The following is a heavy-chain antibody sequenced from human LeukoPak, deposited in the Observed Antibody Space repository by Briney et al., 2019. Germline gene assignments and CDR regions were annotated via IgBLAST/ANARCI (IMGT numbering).Heavy chain of an antibody. V-gene: IGHV4-39*07. CDR3: AREPFQYQLLYGMDV. CDR1: GGSISSSSYY. J-gene: IGHJ6*02. D-gene: IGHD2-2*01. Sequence: PSETLSLTCTVSGGSISSSSYYWGWIRQPPGKGLEWIGSIYYSGSTYYNPSLKSRVTISVDTSKNQFSLKLSSVTAADTAVYYCAREPFQYQLLYGMDVWGQGTTVTVSS. CDR2: IYYSGST.